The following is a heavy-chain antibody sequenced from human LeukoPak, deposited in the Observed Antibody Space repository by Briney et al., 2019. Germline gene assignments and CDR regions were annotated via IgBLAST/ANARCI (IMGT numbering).Heavy chain of an antibody. CDR1: GFTFTTYW. V-gene: IGHV3-7*03. J-gene: IGHJ4*02. D-gene: IGHD4-17*01. CDR3: AKDLNGDYLFDY. CDR2: IKQDGTEK. Sequence: PGGSLRLSCAASGFTFTTYWMSWVRQAPGKGLEWVANIKQDGTEKYYVDSVKGRFTISRDNSKNTLYLQMNSLRAEDTAVYYCAKDLNGDYLFDYWGQGTLVTVSS.